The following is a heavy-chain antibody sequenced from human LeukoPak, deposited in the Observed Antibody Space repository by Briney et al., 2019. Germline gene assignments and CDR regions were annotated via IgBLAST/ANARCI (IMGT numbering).Heavy chain of an antibody. CDR3: ARDIPYYYDSSGYYVPFDY. V-gene: IGHV1-18*01. D-gene: IGHD3-22*01. CDR2: ISAYNGNT. CDR1: GYTFTSYG. Sequence: GASVKVSCKASGYTFTSYGISWVRQAPGQGLEWMGWISAYNGNTNYAQKLQGRVTMTTDTSTSTAYMELGSLRSDDTAVYYCARDIPYYYDSSGYYVPFDYWGQGTLVTVSS. J-gene: IGHJ4*02.